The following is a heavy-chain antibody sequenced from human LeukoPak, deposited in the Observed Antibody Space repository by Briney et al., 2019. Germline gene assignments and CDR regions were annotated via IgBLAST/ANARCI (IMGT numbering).Heavy chain of an antibody. CDR2: FDPEGGET. V-gene: IGHV1-24*01. D-gene: IGHD3-16*02. Sequence: GASVKVSCKVSGYTLTELSMHWVRQAPGKGLEWMGGFDPEGGETIYAQKFQGRVTITTDESTSTAYMELSSLRSEDTAVYYCARAFGGVIPATGFDYWGQGTLVTVSS. J-gene: IGHJ4*02. CDR3: ARAFGGVIPATGFDY. CDR1: GYTLTELS.